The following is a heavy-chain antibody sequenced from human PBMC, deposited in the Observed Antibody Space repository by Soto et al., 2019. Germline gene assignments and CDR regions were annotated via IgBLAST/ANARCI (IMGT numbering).Heavy chain of an antibody. V-gene: IGHV5-51*01. J-gene: IGHJ5*01. D-gene: IGHD3-10*01. Sequence: GESLKISCEASGYSFSNYWIGWVRQMPGKGLEWMAIIYPANSATQYSPSFQGQVTISADKSINTVYLQWSSLKASDTAIYYCARRKYYSPEVDPWGQGPLVT. CDR3: ARRKYYSPEVDP. CDR2: IYPANSAT. CDR1: GYSFSNYW.